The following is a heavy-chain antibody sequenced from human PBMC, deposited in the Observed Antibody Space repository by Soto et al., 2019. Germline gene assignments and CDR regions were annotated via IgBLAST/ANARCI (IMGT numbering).Heavy chain of an antibody. J-gene: IGHJ4*02. CDR2: ILPSINKS. CDR1: GGTFGTYT. CDR3: ARRVAGSAGGVDQ. Sequence: QVQLVQPGAEVKRPGSSMRVSCKASGGTFGTYTIAWLRQPPGQGPEWMGGILPSINKSNYAQKFQGRVTITADESTSTAYMDLNSPRSDDTAVYYCARRVAGSAGGVDQWGQGTRVTVS. D-gene: IGHD4-17*01. V-gene: IGHV1-69*01.